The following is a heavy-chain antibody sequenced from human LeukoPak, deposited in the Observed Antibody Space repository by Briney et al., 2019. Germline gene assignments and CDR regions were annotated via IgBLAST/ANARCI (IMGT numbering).Heavy chain of an antibody. V-gene: IGHV3-74*01. CDR2: INSDGSST. D-gene: IGHD2-15*01. CDR3: AKGMIYCSGGTCYFGTFDI. Sequence: GGSLRLSCAASGFTFSSYWMHWVRQAPGKGLVWVSRINSDGSSTSYADSVKGRFTVSRDNAKSTLYLQMKSLRAEDTAVYYCAKGMIYCSGGTCYFGTFDIWGQGTMVTVSS. J-gene: IGHJ3*02. CDR1: GFTFSSYW.